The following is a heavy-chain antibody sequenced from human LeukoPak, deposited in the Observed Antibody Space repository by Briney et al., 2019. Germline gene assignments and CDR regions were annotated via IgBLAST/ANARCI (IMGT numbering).Heavy chain of an antibody. J-gene: IGHJ4*02. CDR1: GFTFDDYA. D-gene: IGHD3-22*01. Sequence: PGGSLRLSCAASGFTFDDYAMHWVRQAPGKGLEWVSGISWNSGSIGYADSVKGRFTISRDNAKNSLYLQMNSLRAEDMALYYCAKDMGYDSSGPLDYWGQGTLVTVS. CDR3: AKDMGYDSSGPLDY. V-gene: IGHV3-9*03. CDR2: ISWNSGSI.